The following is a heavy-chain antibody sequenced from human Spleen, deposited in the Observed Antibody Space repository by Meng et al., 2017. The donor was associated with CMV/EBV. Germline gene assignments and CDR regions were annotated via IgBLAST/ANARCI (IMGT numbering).Heavy chain of an antibody. V-gene: IGHV1-46*01. Sequence: ASVKVSCKASGYTFTSYYMHWVRQAPGQGLEWMGIINPSGGSTSYAQKFQGRVTISVDTSKNQFSLKLSSVTAADTAVYYCARDSGFDDFPLGFDPWGQGTLVTVSS. D-gene: IGHD3-3*01. CDR1: GYTFTSYY. J-gene: IGHJ5*02. CDR2: INPSGGST. CDR3: ARDSGFDDFPLGFDP.